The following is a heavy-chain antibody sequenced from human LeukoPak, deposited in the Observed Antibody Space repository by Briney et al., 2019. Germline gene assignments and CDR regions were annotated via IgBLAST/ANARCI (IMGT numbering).Heavy chain of an antibody. Sequence: GGSLRLSCAASGFTFSTYAMGWVRQAPGKGLEWVSGISGSADSTYYADSVKGRFTISRDNSKNTLFLQMNSLRAEDTALYYCAKGRGFCSGGSCYYYYYIDVWGKGTTVTVSS. J-gene: IGHJ6*03. V-gene: IGHV3-23*01. CDR1: GFTFSTYA. CDR2: ISGSADST. CDR3: AKGRGFCSGGSCYYYYYIDV. D-gene: IGHD2-15*01.